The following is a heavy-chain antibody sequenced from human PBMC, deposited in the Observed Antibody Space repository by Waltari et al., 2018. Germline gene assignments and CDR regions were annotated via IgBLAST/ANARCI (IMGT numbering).Heavy chain of an antibody. CDR1: GFDFSNPG. CDR3: AREMQRPRDYGMDV. J-gene: IGHJ6*02. V-gene: IGHV3-30*03. CDR2: VSFDAHNT. D-gene: IGHD6-25*01. Sequence: VQLVESGGDVVQPGGSLRLSCATPGFDFSNPGIHWVRLAPGKGLEWVAVVSFDAHNTYYADSVKGRFTISKDHSKNTVFLQMSSLRPEDTAVYYCAREMQRPRDYGMDVWGLGTTVTVSS.